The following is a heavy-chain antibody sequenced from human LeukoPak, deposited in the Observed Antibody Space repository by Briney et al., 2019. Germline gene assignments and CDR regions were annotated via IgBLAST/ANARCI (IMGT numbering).Heavy chain of an antibody. V-gene: IGHV1-46*01. J-gene: IGHJ4*02. Sequence: GASVKVSCKASGYTFTTYYIHWVRQAPGQGLEWMGTINPSGETTSYAQKFQGRVTMTRDMSTSTVYLELSSLRSEDTAVYYCARVSEGGGSFNAFDYWGQGTLVTVSS. D-gene: IGHD2-15*01. CDR1: GYTFTTYY. CDR2: INPSGETT. CDR3: ARVSEGGGSFNAFDY.